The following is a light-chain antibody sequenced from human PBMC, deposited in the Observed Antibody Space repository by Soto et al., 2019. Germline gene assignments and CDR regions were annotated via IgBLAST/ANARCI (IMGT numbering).Light chain of an antibody. J-gene: IGKJ1*01. CDR1: QSIGSW. V-gene: IGKV1-5*01. Sequence: DIQMTQSPSTLSASVGDRVTITCRASQSIGSWLAWYQQKPGKAPKLLIHDASSLQSGVPSRFSGSGSGTEFTLTINSLQPDDFATFYCQQYSSYSWTFGQGTKVDI. CDR2: DAS. CDR3: QQYSSYSWT.